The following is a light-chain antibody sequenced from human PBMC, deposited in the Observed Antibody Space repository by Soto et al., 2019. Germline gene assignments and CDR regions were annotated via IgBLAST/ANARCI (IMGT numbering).Light chain of an antibody. Sequence: DIVMTQSPDSLAVSLGERATINCESSQSVLWSSNNKNYLSWYQQKPGQPPKLLISWASTREPGVPDRFSGSGSETYFTLTIRSLQAEDVAVYFCQQSYDTSFTFGPGTKVDIK. V-gene: IGKV4-1*01. CDR2: WAS. CDR1: QSVLWSSNNKNY. J-gene: IGKJ3*01. CDR3: QQSYDTSFT.